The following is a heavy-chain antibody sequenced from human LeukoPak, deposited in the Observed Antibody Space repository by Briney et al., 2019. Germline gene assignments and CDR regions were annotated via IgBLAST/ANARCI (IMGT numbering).Heavy chain of an antibody. V-gene: IGHV4-61*02. CDR3: ARALTGYYNHFDY. CDR1: GGSISSGSYY. J-gene: IGHJ4*02. CDR2: IYTSGST. Sequence: SSETLSLTCTVSGGSISSGSYYWSWIRQPAGKGLEWIGRIYTSGSTNYNPSLKSRVTISVDTSKNQFSLKLSSVTAADAAVYYCARALTGYYNHFDYWGQGTLVTVSS. D-gene: IGHD3-9*01.